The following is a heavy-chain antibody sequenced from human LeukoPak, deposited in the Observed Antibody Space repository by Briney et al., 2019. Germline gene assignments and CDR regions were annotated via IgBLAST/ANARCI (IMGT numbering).Heavy chain of an antibody. CDR1: GFTVSSNY. CDR3: ARAGDSSGWGYFDY. J-gene: IGHJ4*02. D-gene: IGHD6-19*01. V-gene: IGHV3-53*01. Sequence: GGSLRLSCAASGFTVSSNYMSWVRQAPGKGLEWVSDIYSGGSTYYADSVKGRFTISRDNSKNTLYLQMNSLRAEDTAVYYCARAGDSSGWGYFDYWGQGTLVTVSS. CDR2: IYSGGST.